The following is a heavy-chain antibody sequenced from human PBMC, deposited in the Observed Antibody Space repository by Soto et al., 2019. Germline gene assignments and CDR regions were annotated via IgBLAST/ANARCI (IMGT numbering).Heavy chain of an antibody. CDR3: AKDPSTGYADH. D-gene: IGHD3-9*01. V-gene: IGHV3-23*01. J-gene: IGHJ4*02. Sequence: GGSLRLSCAASAFIFSDYAMTWVRQAPGKGLEWVSTISRGAANTHYADSVKGRFTISRDNSKNTLYLQMSSLRGEDTALYYCAKDPSTGYADHWGQGTLVTVSS. CDR1: AFIFSDYA. CDR2: ISRGAANT.